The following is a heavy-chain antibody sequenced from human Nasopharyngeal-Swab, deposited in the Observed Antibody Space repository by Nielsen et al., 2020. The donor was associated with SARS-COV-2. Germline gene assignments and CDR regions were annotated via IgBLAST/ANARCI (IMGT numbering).Heavy chain of an antibody. CDR1: GFTFSSYG. D-gene: IGHD6-13*01. V-gene: IGHV3-33*08. J-gene: IGHJ4*02. CDR2: IWYDGSNK. CDR3: ARGRAAAGTDPFDY. Sequence: GESLKISCEGSGFTFSSYGMHWVRQAPGKGLEWVAVIWYDGSNKYYADSVKGRFTISRDNSKNTLYLQMNSLRAEDTAVYYCARGRAAAGTDPFDYWGQGTLVTVSS.